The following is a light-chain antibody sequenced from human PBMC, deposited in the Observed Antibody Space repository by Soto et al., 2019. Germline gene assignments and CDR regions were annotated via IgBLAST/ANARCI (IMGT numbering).Light chain of an antibody. CDR2: LGS. Sequence: DIVMTQSPLSLPVTPGEPASISCRSSQNLLHSNEYNFLDWYLQRQGQSPQLLIYLGSHRASGVPDRLSGSGSGTDFTLKISRVEAEDVGVYYCMQALETPITFGQGTRLEIK. V-gene: IGKV2-28*01. CDR1: QNLLHSNEYNF. J-gene: IGKJ5*01. CDR3: MQALETPIT.